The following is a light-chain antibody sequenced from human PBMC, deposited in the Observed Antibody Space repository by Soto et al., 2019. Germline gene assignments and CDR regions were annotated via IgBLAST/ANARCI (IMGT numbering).Light chain of an antibody. V-gene: IGLV1-44*01. CDR2: GNH. CDR1: SSNIGSNP. CDR3: AAWDDSLGILV. J-gene: IGLJ2*01. Sequence: QSVLTQPPSASGTPGQRVTISCSGSSSNIGSNPVNWYQQLPGTAPKLLIYGNHQRPSGVPDRFSGSKSVTSASLAISGLQSEDEADDYCAAWDDSLGILVFGGGTKLTVL.